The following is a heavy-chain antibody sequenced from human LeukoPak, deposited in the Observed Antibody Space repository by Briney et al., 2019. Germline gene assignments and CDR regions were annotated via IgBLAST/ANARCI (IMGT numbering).Heavy chain of an antibody. D-gene: IGHD3-10*01. CDR3: ARDGSYYYYYYLDV. CDR1: GFTFSSYS. Sequence: SGGSLRLPCAASGFTFSSYSMNWVRQAPGKGLEWVLSIGSSKNCIYYADSVKGRFTISRDNAKNSLYLQMNSLRAEDTAVYYCARDGSYYYYYYLDVWGKGTTVTISS. J-gene: IGHJ6*03. V-gene: IGHV3-21*01. CDR2: IGSSKNCI.